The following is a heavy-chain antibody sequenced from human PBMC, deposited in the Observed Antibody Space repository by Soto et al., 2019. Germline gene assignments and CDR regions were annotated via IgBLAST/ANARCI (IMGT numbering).Heavy chain of an antibody. CDR3: AKLGSSSWSPPYSSDY. Sequence: RGSLRVSWGGSGVTFKHCGIGGGRQAPGKGLEWVSAITDSGSDTYYVDSVKGRFTISRDNSKNTVYLQMNSLRAEDTAIYYCAKLGSSSWSPPYSSDYSGPGPLLTVS. CDR2: ITDSGSDT. D-gene: IGHD2-2*01. V-gene: IGHV3-23*01. J-gene: IGHJ4*02. CDR1: GVTFKHCG.